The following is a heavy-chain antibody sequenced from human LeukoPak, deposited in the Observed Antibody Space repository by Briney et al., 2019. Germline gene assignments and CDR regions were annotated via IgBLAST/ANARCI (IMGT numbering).Heavy chain of an antibody. CDR2: IYTSGST. CDR1: GGSISSYY. CDR3: ARVLDYYGSGTRDFDY. Sequence: TSETLSLTCTVSGGSISSYYWSWIRQPAGKGLEWIGRIYTSGSTDYNPSLKSRVTMSVDTSKNQFSLKLNSVTAADTAVYYCARVLDYYGSGTRDFDYWGQGILVTVSS. V-gene: IGHV4-4*07. D-gene: IGHD3-10*01. J-gene: IGHJ4*02.